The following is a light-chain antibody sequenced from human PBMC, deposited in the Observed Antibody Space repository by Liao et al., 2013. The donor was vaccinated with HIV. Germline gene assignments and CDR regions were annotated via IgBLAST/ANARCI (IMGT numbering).Light chain of an antibody. J-gene: IGLJ1*01. V-gene: IGLV3-21*04. CDR1: NIGSKS. CDR3: QVWDSSSDHPGV. CDR2: YDS. Sequence: SYVLTQPPSVSVAPGETASITCGGNNIGSKSVHWYQQKPGQAPVLVIYYDSDRPSGIPERFSGSNSGNTATLTISRVEAGDEADYYCQVWDSSSDHPGVFGTGTKVTVL.